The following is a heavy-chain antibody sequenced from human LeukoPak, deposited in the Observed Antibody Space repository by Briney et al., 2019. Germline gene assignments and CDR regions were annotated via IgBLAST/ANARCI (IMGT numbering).Heavy chain of an antibody. D-gene: IGHD6-19*01. CDR3: ARDVCSGWASFDY. J-gene: IGHJ4*02. V-gene: IGHV3-7*05. CDR2: IKQDGTEK. Sequence: GGSLRLSCEASGFTFSTYWMNWVRQAPGKGLEWVANIKQDGTEKYYVDSVKGRFTISRDNTKNSLYLQMNSLRAEDTAVYFCARDVCSGWASFDYGGQGTLVTVS. CDR1: GFTFSTYW.